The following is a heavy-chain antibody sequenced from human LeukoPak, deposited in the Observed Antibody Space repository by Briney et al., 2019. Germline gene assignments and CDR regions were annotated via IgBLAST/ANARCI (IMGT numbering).Heavy chain of an antibody. J-gene: IGHJ3*02. Sequence: SETLSLTCAVSGGSISSGGYSWSWVRQPPGEGLEWVGYIYHSGSTYYNPSLQSRVTISLDRSKNQFSLKLSSMTAADTAVYYCASGNTGYDRDSFDIWGQGTMVAVSS. D-gene: IGHD5-12*01. CDR3: ASGNTGYDRDSFDI. V-gene: IGHV4-30-2*01. CDR2: IYHSGST. CDR1: GGSISSGGYS.